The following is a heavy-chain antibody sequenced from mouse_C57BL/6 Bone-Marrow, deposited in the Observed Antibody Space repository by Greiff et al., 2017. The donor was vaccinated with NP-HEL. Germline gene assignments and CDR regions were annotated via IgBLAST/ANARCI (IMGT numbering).Heavy chain of an antibody. CDR2: ISSGGDYI. Sequence: EVMLVESGEGLVKPGGSLKLSCAASGFTFSSYAMSWVRQTPEKRLEWVAYISSGGDYIYYADTVKGRFTISRDNARNTLYLQMSSLKSEDTAMYYCTREFITTVVGYFDVWGTGTTVTVSS. V-gene: IGHV5-9-1*02. J-gene: IGHJ1*03. CDR1: GFTFSSYA. CDR3: TREFITTVVGYFDV. D-gene: IGHD1-1*01.